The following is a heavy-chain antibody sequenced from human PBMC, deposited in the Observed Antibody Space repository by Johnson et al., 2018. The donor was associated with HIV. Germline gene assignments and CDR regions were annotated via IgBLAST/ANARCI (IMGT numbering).Heavy chain of an antibody. CDR1: DFTFSVCW. CDR3: ARWNFAFDV. J-gene: IGHJ3*01. CDR2: INQDGREK. D-gene: IGHD1-7*01. V-gene: IGHV3-7*01. Sequence: EVQLVESGGGLVQPGGSLRLSCAASDFTFSVCWMGWVRQAPGEGLEWVASINQDGREKRDADSVKGRFTISRDNAENSMYLQMNSLRAEDTAVYYCARWNFAFDVWDQGTMVTVSS.